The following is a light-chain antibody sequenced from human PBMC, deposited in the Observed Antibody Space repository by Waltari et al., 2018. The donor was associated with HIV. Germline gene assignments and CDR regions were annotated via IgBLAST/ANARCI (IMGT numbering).Light chain of an antibody. CDR2: DVS. CDR1: SSDIGGYNY. CDR3: SSYTTGSKLI. J-gene: IGLJ2*01. V-gene: IGLV2-14*03. Sequence: QSALTQPASVSGSPGQSITISCTGTSSDIGGYNYVSWYQQHPGKAPKLMIYDVSNRPSGVANRYSGSKSGNTASLTISGLQAGDVVDYYCSSYTTGSKLIFGGGTKLTVL.